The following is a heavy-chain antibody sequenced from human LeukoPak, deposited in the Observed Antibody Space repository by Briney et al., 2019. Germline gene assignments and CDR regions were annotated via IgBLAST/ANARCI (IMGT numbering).Heavy chain of an antibody. CDR1: GFTFSSYG. Sequence: GGSLRLSCAASGFTFSSYGMHWVRQAPGRGLEWVPVISFDGKHKYFADSVRGRFIISRDNSKNTLYLQMNSLRVEDTAVYYCAKGDGYYYYGMDVWGQGTTVTVSS. V-gene: IGHV3-30*18. CDR3: AKGDGYYYYGMDV. J-gene: IGHJ6*02. CDR2: ISFDGKHK.